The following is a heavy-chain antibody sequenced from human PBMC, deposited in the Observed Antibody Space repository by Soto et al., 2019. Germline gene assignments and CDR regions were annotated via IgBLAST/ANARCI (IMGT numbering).Heavy chain of an antibody. CDR3: AKGGSCSSTSCSYDAFDI. D-gene: IGHD2-2*01. CDR1: GFTFSDHY. Sequence: GGSLRLSCVVSGFTFSDHYMDWVRQAPGKGLEWIGRTRNKANSYTTDYAASVKGRFAISRDDSKNSLYLQMNSLRAEDTAVYYCAKGGSCSSTSCSYDAFDIWGQGTMVTVSS. CDR2: TRNKANSYTT. J-gene: IGHJ3*02. V-gene: IGHV3-72*01.